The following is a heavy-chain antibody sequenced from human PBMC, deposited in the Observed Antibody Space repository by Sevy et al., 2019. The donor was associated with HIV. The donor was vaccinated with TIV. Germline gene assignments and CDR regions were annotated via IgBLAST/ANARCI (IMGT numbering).Heavy chain of an antibody. J-gene: IGHJ4*02. V-gene: IGHV3-7*01. CDR1: RFTFSSYW. CDR3: ARDRRCTNGVCYDY. Sequence: GGSLRLSCAASRFTFSSYWMSWVRQAPGKGLEWVANIKQDGSEKYYVDSVKGRFTISRDNAKNSLYLQMNSLRAEDTAVYYCARDRRCTNGVCYDYWGQGTLVTVSS. CDR2: IKQDGSEK. D-gene: IGHD2-8*01.